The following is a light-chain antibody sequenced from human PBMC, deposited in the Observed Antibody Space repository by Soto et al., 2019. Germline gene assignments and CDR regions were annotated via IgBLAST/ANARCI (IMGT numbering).Light chain of an antibody. CDR2: SNN. V-gene: IGLV1-44*01. CDR1: SSNIGSNT. J-gene: IGLJ2*01. Sequence: QSVLTQPPSASETPGQRVTISCSGSSSNIGSNTVNWYLQLPGTAPKLLIYSNNQRPSGVPDRVSGSKSGTSASLAISGLQSEDEADYYCAAWDGSLNGVAFGGGTKVTVL. CDR3: AAWDGSLNGVA.